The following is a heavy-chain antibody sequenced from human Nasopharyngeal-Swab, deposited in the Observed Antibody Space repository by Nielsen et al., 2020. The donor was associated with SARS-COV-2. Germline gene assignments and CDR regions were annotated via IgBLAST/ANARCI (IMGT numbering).Heavy chain of an antibody. J-gene: IGHJ3*02. CDR2: MNPNSGNT. D-gene: IGHD1-26*01. V-gene: IGHV1-8*01. CDR3: ARDSSGSYDGAFDI. CDR1: GYNFTTYD. Sequence: ASVKVSCKASGYNFTTYDFNWVRQATGQGLEWMGWMNPNSGNTGYAQKLQGRVTMTTDTSTSTAYMELRSLRSDDTAVYYCARDSSGSYDGAFDIWGQGTMVTVSS.